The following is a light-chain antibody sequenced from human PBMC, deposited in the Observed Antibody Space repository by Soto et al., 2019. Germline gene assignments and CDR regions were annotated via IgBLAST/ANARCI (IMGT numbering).Light chain of an antibody. CDR3: QQRSNWPPIT. CDR2: DAS. V-gene: IGKV3-11*01. CDR1: QSVSSN. Sequence: TQSPSSVSASIGDTVTITCRASQSVSSNLAWYQQIPGQAPRLLIYDASNRATGIPARFSGSGSGTDFTLTISSLEPEDFAVYYCQQRSNWPPITFGQGTRLEI. J-gene: IGKJ5*01.